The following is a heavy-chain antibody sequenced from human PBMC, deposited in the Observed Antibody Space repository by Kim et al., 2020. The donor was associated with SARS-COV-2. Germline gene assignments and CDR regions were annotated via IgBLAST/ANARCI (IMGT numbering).Heavy chain of an antibody. CDR3: AKDQHGASVPSGGFGF. CDR1: GFTFSSYG. Sequence: GGSLRLSCAASGFTFSSYGMHWVRQAPGKGLEWVAVISYDESNKYYEDSVMGRFTISRDNSKNTLYLQMNILRADDTAVYYCAKDQHGASVPSGGFGFWGPGTLLTPSS. D-gene: IGHD3-16*01. J-gene: IGHJ4*02. CDR2: ISYDESNK. V-gene: IGHV3-30*18.